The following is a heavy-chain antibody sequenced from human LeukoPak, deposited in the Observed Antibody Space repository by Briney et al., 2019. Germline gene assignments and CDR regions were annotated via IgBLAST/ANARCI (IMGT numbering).Heavy chain of an antibody. CDR1: GGTFSSYA. CDR2: IIPIFGIA. D-gene: IGHD2-2*02. J-gene: IGHJ6*02. Sequence: ASVKVSCKASGGTFSSYAISWVRQAPGQGLEWMGRIIPIFGIANYTQKFQGRVTITADKSTSTAYMELSSLRSEDTAVYYCARDKSDIVVVPAAIQDYYYYGMDVWGQGTTVTVSS. CDR3: ARDKSDIVVVPAAIQDYYYYGMDV. V-gene: IGHV1-69*04.